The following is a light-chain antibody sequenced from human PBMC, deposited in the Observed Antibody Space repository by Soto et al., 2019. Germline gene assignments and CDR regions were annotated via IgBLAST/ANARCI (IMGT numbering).Light chain of an antibody. V-gene: IGKV3-20*01. J-gene: IGKJ1*01. CDR2: GAS. CDR3: QQYGSSPPT. CDR1: QSVSSSY. Sequence: EIVLTQSPGTLSLSPGERATLSCRASQSVSSSYLAWYQQKPGQAPRLLIYGASSRATGIPDRFSGSGSGTGFTPTISRLEPEDFAVYYCQQYGSSPPTFGQGTKVEIK.